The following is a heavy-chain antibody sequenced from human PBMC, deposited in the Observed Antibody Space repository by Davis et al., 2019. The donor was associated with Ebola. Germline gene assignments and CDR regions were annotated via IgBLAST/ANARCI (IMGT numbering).Heavy chain of an antibody. CDR1: GYRFTSYY. J-gene: IGHJ4*02. CDR2: ISGYNGKT. Sequence: ASVKVSCKASGYRFTSYYIAWVRQAPGQGLEWMGWISGYNGKTDYAQIVQGRVSMTVDASTSTAYMELRSLRSDDTALYFCARADPGGPEDYWGQGTVVTVSS. CDR3: ARADPGGPEDY. V-gene: IGHV1-18*01.